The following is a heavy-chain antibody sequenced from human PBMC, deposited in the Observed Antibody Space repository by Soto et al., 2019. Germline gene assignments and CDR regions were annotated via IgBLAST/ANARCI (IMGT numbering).Heavy chain of an antibody. CDR1: GFSFSNYA. Sequence: EVQLGESGGGLVQPGGSLRLSCVAAGFSFSNYAMNWVRQAPGKGLEWVSVIRGGGTNTYYADSVKGRFTISRDNSKNTLYLQMNSLRAEDTAVYHCAKAVSRYSGSGRGCFDYWGQGIMVTVSS. CDR2: IRGGGTNT. J-gene: IGHJ4*02. CDR3: AKAVSRYSGSGRGCFDY. V-gene: IGHV3-23*04. D-gene: IGHD3-10*01.